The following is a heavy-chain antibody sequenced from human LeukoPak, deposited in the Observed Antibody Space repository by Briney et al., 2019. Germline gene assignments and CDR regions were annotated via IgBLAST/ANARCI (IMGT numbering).Heavy chain of an antibody. CDR3: GRGAALNWNSGGIDY. CDR2: IRQDGSDK. J-gene: IGHJ4*02. D-gene: IGHD1-1*01. CDR1: GFTFTNYF. Sequence: PGGSPRLSCAASGFTFTNYFMTWVRQAPGTGLEWVALIRQDGSDKYYVDSVKGRFTISRDNANNLLFLQMNSLRVDDTAVYYCGRGAALNWNSGGIDYWGQGTLVTVSS. V-gene: IGHV3-7*01.